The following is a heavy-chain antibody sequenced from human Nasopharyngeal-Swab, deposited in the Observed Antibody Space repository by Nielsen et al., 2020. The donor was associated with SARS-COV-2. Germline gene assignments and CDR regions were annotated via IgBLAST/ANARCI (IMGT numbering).Heavy chain of an antibody. D-gene: IGHD6-6*01. CDR2: IYYSGST. J-gene: IGHJ5*02. CDR1: GGSISSYY. Sequence: GSLRLSCTVSGGSISSYYWSWIRQPPGKGLEWIGYIYYSGSTNYNPSLKSRVTISVDTSKNQFSLKLSSATAADTAVYYCARSKAAHNWFDPWGQGTLVTVSS. CDR3: ARSKAAHNWFDP. V-gene: IGHV4-59*01.